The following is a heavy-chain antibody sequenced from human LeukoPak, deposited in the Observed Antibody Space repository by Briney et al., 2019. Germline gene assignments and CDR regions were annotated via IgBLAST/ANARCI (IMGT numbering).Heavy chain of an antibody. CDR3: ASLRGVNR. CDR2: VSGSGGTT. CDR1: GFTFISYV. D-gene: IGHD3-10*01. V-gene: IGHV3-23*01. J-gene: IGHJ4*02. Sequence: GGSLRLSCAASGFTFISYVMSWVRQAPGKGLEWVSGVSGSGGTTYYADSVKGRFTISRDNSKNTVYLQMNSLRAEDTAVYYCASLRGVNRWGQGTLVTVSS.